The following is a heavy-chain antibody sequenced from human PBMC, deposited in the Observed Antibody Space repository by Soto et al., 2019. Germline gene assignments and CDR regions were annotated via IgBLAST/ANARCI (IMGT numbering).Heavy chain of an antibody. V-gene: IGHV4-30-2*01. CDR3: ARRRGAAAASFDY. Sequence: QLQLQESGSGLVKPSQTLSLTCAVSGGSISSGGYSWSWIRQPPGKGLEWIGYIYHSGSTYYNPSRKSRVTISVDRSKNQFSLKLSSVTAADTAVYYCARRRGAAAASFDYWGQGTLVTVSS. D-gene: IGHD6-13*01. CDR2: IYHSGST. J-gene: IGHJ4*02. CDR1: GGSISSGGYS.